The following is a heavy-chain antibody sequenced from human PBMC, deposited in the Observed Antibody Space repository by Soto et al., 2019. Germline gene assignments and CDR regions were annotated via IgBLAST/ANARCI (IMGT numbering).Heavy chain of an antibody. CDR2: IYHSGST. J-gene: IGHJ3*02. Sequence: QVQLQESGPGLVKPSGTLSLTCAVSGGSISSSNWWSWVRQPPGKGLEWIGEIYHSGSTNYNPSLKSRXXIXVXXSKNQFYLKLSSVTAADTAVYYCARWLQPNDAFDIWGQGTMVTVSS. D-gene: IGHD5-12*01. CDR3: ARWLQPNDAFDI. V-gene: IGHV4-4*02. CDR1: GGSISSSNW.